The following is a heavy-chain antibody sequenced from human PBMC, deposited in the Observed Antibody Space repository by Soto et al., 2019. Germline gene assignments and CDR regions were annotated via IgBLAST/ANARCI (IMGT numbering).Heavy chain of an antibody. D-gene: IGHD4-17*01. V-gene: IGHV4-59*01. J-gene: IGHJ4*01. Sequence: SETLSLICNLSSRSISRYYWRWIRHPPGTGLEXIGYIYYSWSSNNNPSLKSRVTISVETPKNQFSLMLTSVTAADTAVYYCARTATGYGYGDFWGHGILVTVSS. CDR3: ARTATGYGYGDF. CDR2: IYYSWSS. CDR1: SRSISRYY.